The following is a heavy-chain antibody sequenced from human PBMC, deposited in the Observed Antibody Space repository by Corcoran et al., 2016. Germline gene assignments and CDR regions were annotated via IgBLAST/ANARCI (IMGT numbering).Heavy chain of an antibody. CDR1: GFTFSSYS. J-gene: IGHJ5*02. D-gene: IGHD3-16*01. Sequence: EVQLVESGGGLVKPGGSLRLSCAASGFTFSSYSMNWVRQAPGKGLERVPSIRSSSSYIYYADSVKGRFTISRDNAKNSLYLQMHSLRAGDTAGYYCTRGWGIRALEFDPWGQGTLVTVSS. CDR3: TRGWGIRALEFDP. V-gene: IGHV3-21*01. CDR2: IRSSSSYI.